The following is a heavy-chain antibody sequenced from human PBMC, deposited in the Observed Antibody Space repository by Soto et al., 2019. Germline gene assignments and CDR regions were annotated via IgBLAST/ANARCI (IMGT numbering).Heavy chain of an antibody. CDR1: GFTFSSYA. CDR3: AKESRSHPQGWFDH. D-gene: IGHD2-15*01. Sequence: EVQLLESGGGLVQPGESLRLSCAASGFTFSSYAMTWVRQAPGKGMEWVSSISGSGDYTSFADSVKGRFTISIDNSKDTLYLQMSSLRVADPAIYYWAKESRSHPQGWFDHWGQGPLVTVSA. J-gene: IGHJ5*02. V-gene: IGHV3-23*01. CDR2: ISGSGDYT.